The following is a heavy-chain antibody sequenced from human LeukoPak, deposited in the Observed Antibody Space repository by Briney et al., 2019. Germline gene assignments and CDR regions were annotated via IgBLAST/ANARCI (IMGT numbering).Heavy chain of an antibody. CDR3: AREEFLVVAGTGADH. CDR1: GFTFRSYA. Sequence: GGSLRLSCAASGFTFRSYALHWVRQAPGKGLEWVALVAYDGSSKYYRDSVKGRFIISKDYSTNTLYLQMDSLRGEDTAVYYCAREEFLVVAGTGADHWGQGTLVTVSS. CDR2: VAYDGSSK. V-gene: IGHV3-30*04. D-gene: IGHD6-19*01. J-gene: IGHJ4*02.